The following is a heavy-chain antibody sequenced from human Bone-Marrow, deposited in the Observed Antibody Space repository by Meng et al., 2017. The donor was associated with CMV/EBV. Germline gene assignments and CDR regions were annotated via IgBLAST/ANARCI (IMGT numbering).Heavy chain of an antibody. D-gene: IGHD3-3*01. CDR1: GYTFTRYY. CDR2: INPNSGNT. V-gene: IGHV1-8*01. CDR3: ARGGATPYYDFWSGYPNWFDP. J-gene: IGHJ5*02. Sequence: ASVKVSCKASGYTFTRYYMHWVRQVPGQGLEWMGMINPNSGNTGYAQKFQGRVTMTRNTSISTAYMGLSSLRSEDTAVYYCARGGATPYYDFWSGYPNWFDPWGQGTLVTVSS.